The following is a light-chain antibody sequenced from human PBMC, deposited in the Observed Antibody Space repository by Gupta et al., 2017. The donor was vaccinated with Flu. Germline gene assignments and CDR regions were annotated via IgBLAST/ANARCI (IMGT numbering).Light chain of an antibody. V-gene: IGLV1-40*01. CDR3: QSYDSSMGGHV. CDR2: SSN. CDR1: SSNIGVRYE. Sequence: GTFSCTGSSSNIGVRYEFQWYQQLPGAAHKLLIYSSNSRPSGVPDRFSGSKSGTSASLAITELQDEDEADYYCQSYDSSMGGHVFGTGTKVTVL. J-gene: IGLJ1*01.